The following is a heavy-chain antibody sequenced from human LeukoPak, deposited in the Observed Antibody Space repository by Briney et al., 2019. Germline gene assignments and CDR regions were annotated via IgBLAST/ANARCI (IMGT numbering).Heavy chain of an antibody. CDR2: ISGSGGST. J-gene: IGHJ4*02. D-gene: IGHD3-16*02. CDR1: GFTFSSYA. V-gene: IGHV3-23*01. Sequence: PGGSLRLSCAASGFTFSSYAMSWVRQAPGKGLEWVSAISGSGGSTYYADSVKGRFTISRDNSKNTLYLQMNSLRAEDTAVYYCAKGYDYVWGSYRQPPSYWGQGTLVTVSS. CDR3: AKGYDYVWGSYRQPPSY.